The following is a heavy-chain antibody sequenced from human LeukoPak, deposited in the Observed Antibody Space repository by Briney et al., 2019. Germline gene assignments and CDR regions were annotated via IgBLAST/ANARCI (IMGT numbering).Heavy chain of an antibody. Sequence: SETLSLTCTVSGGSISSSNYYWGWIRQPPGKGLEWIGSIYYSGSTFYNPSLKSRVTISVDTSNNQFSLRLNSVTAADTAVYYCARPGRSGAGTNHMDAWGKGTTVTVSS. CDR1: GGSISSSNYY. D-gene: IGHD3-3*01. V-gene: IGHV4-39*01. CDR2: IYYSGST. J-gene: IGHJ6*03. CDR3: ARPGRSGAGTNHMDA.